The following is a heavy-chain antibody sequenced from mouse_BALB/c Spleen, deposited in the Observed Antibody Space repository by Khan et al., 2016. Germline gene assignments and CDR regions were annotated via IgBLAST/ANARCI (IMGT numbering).Heavy chain of an antibody. CDR3: AREDYCNYGDYFDY. CDR2: ISSGGST. V-gene: IGHV5-6-5*01. D-gene: IGHD2-1*01. J-gene: IGHJ2*01. CDR1: GFTFSSYA. Sequence: EVELVESGGGLVKPGGSLKLSCAASGFTFSSYAMSWVRQTPEKRLEWVASISSGGSTYYPDSVKGRFTISRANARYILNLQMRSLRSEDTAMYYCAREDYCNYGDYFDYWGQGTTLTVSS.